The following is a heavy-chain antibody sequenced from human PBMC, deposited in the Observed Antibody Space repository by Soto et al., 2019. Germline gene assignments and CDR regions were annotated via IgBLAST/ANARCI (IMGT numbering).Heavy chain of an antibody. J-gene: IGHJ4*02. CDR2: IYYSGST. Sequence: SETLSLTCTVSGGSISSYYWSWIRQPPGKGLEWIGYIYYSGSTNYNPSLKSRVTISVDTSKNQFSLKLSSVTAADTAVYYCARVLRFLEWAFDHWGQGTLVTVS. V-gene: IGHV4-59*01. CDR3: ARVLRFLEWAFDH. CDR1: GGSISSYY. D-gene: IGHD3-3*01.